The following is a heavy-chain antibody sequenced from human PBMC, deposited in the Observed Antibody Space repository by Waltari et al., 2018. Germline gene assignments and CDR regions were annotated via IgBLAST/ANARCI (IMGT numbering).Heavy chain of an antibody. D-gene: IGHD2-2*01. CDR2: VHHSGKT. V-gene: IGHV4-4*02. Sequence: QVQLQESGQGLVKPSGTLSLTCAVSGDSVSGHYWWSWVRQSPAKGLAWIGQVHHSGKTHYNPSIQSRVTISVDSPKNHFSLTLKSVTAADTAVYYCAGDRAIGLFFDYWGRGTLVTVSS. J-gene: IGHJ4*02. CDR1: GDSVSGHYW. CDR3: AGDRAIGLFFDY.